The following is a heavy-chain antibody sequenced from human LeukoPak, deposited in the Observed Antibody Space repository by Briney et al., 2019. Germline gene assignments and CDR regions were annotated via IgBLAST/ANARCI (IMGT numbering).Heavy chain of an antibody. CDR1: GYSFTSYW. V-gene: IGHV5-51*01. CDR2: IYPGDSDT. D-gene: IGHD4-23*01. J-gene: IGHJ4*02. CDR3: ASRPFETTVVPWDFY. Sequence: GESLQISCQGSGYSFTSYWIGWVRQMPGKDLEWMGIIYPGDSDTRYSPSFQGQVAISADRSINTAYLQWSSLTASDTAMYYCASRPFETTVVPWDFYWGQGTQVTVSS.